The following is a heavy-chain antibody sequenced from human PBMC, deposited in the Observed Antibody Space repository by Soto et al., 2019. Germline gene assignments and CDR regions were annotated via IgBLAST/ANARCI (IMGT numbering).Heavy chain of an antibody. V-gene: IGHV1-2*04. CDR2: INPNSGGT. Sequence: ASVKVSCKASGYTFTGYYMHWVRQAPGQGLEWMGWINPNSGGTNYAQKFQGWVTMTRDTSISTAYMELSRLRSDDTAVYYCARYAGRDTAMARMDVWGQGTTVTVSS. D-gene: IGHD5-18*01. CDR3: ARYAGRDTAMARMDV. J-gene: IGHJ6*02. CDR1: GYTFTGYY.